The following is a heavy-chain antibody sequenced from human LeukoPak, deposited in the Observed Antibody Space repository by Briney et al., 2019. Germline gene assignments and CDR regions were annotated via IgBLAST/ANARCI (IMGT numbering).Heavy chain of an antibody. D-gene: IGHD1-26*01. J-gene: IGHJ4*02. Sequence: PSETLSLTCTVSGGSISSSSYYWGWIRQPPGKGLEWIGSIYYSGSIYYNPSLKSRVTMSLDKSKNLLSLNLTSVTAADTAVYYCSRESGAFCPFGYWGQGTLVTVSS. CDR2: IYYSGSI. V-gene: IGHV4-39*07. CDR1: GGSISSSSYY. CDR3: SRESGAFCPFGY.